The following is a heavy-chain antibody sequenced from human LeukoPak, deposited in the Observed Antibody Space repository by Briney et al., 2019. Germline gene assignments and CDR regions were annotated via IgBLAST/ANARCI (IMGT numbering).Heavy chain of an antibody. V-gene: IGHV3-48*01. J-gene: IGHJ4*02. CDR3: ARDGEMATIPDY. Sequence: GGSLRLSCAASVFTFSSYSMNWVRQAPWNGPEWVSYISSSSSTIYYADSVKGRFTISRDNAKNSLYLQMNCLRAEDTAVYYCARDGEMATIPDYWGQGTLVTVSS. CDR1: VFTFSSYS. CDR2: ISSSSSTI. D-gene: IGHD5-24*01.